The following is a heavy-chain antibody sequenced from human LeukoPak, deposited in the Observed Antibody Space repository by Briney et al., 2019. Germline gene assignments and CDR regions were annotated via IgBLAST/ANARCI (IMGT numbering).Heavy chain of an antibody. CDR2: VYSGGAT. CDR1: GFTFSTNY. J-gene: IGHJ5*02. D-gene: IGHD6-13*01. V-gene: IGHV3-53*01. Sequence: GGSLKLSCAVSGFTFSTNYMTWVRQAPGKGLEWVSDVYSGGATYYADSVKGRFTIYRDISNNIVYLQMNSLRAEDTAVYYCARGPIWYSSSWYWFDPWGQGTLVTVSS. CDR3: ARGPIWYSSSWYWFDP.